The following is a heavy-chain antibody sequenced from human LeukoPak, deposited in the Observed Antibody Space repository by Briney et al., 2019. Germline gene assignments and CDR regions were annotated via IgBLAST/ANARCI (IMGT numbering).Heavy chain of an antibody. CDR1: GFILSSYA. D-gene: IGHD3-3*01. J-gene: IGHJ6*02. V-gene: IGHV3-30*04. CDR2: ISYDGGNK. CDR3: ARLQRRSGYEYYGMDV. Sequence: GGSLRLSCAASGFILSSYAIHWVRQAPGKGLEGVAVISYDGGNKYYAGYVKGRFTISRDNSKNTQYLQMDSLRSEDTAVYYCARLQRRSGYEYYGMDVWGQGTTVTVFS.